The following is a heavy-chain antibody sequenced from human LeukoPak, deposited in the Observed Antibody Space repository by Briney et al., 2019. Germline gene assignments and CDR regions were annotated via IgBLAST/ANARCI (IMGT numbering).Heavy chain of an antibody. D-gene: IGHD6-19*01. CDR3: ARRGIAVAGWAFDI. CDR2: IYYSGST. J-gene: IGHJ3*02. Sequence: SETLSLTCTVSGGSISSSSYYWGWIRQPPGKGLEWIGSIYYSGSTYYNPSLKSRVTISVDTSKNQFSLKQSSVTAADTAVYYCARRGIAVAGWAFDIWGQGTMVTVSS. CDR1: GGSISSSSYY. V-gene: IGHV4-39*07.